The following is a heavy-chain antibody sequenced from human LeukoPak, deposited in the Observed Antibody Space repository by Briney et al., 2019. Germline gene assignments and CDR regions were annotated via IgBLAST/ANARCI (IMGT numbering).Heavy chain of an antibody. V-gene: IGHV4-59*01. CDR1: GGAISGYY. Sequence: KPSETLSLTCTVSGGAISGYYWSWIRQPPGKGLEWIGCIFYSGTTNYNPSLKSRVTISVDTSKKRFSLKQSSVTAADTAVYYCAREVTEDWFDPWGQGTLVTVSS. D-gene: IGHD4-23*01. CDR2: IFYSGTT. CDR3: AREVTEDWFDP. J-gene: IGHJ5*02.